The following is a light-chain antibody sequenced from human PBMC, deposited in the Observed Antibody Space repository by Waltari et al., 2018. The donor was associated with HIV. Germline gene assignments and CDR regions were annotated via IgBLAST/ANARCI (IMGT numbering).Light chain of an antibody. CDR1: SSVVGGSKY. J-gene: IGLJ3*02. CDR3: NAYAGSNNWV. V-gene: IGLV2-8*01. CDR2: EVN. Sequence: QSALTQPPSASGSPGQSVTISCTGTSSVVGGSKYVSWYQQHPGKAPKLMIYEVNKRPSGVPDRFSGSKSANTASRTVSGLQADDEADYYCNAYAGSNNWVFGGGTKLTVL.